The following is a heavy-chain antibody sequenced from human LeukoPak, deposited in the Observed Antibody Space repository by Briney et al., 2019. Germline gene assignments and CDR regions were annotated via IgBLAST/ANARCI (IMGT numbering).Heavy chain of an antibody. CDR2: FYHSGST. J-gene: IGHJ5*02. CDR3: ARDHRNRGGWFDP. V-gene: IGHV4-59*01. Sequence: SETLSLTCTVSGASISSYYWSWIRQPPGKGLECIGYFYHSGSTNYNPSLKSRVTISVDTSKNQFSLKLSSVTAADTAVYYCARDHRNRGGWFDPWGQGTLVTVSS. CDR1: GASISSYY. D-gene: IGHD1-14*01.